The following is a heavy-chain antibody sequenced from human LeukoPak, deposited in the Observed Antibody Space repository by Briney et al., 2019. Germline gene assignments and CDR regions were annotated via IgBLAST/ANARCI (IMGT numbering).Heavy chain of an antibody. J-gene: IGHJ4*02. CDR1: GGSFSGYY. D-gene: IGHD2-8*02. V-gene: IGHV3-23*01. Sequence: ETLSLTCAVYGGSFSGYYWSWIRQPPGKGLEWVSSIFPSGGEIHYADSVRGRFTISRDNSKSTLSLQMNSLRAEDTAIYYCATYRQVLLPFESWGQGTLVTVSS. CDR3: ATYRQVLLPFES. CDR2: IFPSGGEI.